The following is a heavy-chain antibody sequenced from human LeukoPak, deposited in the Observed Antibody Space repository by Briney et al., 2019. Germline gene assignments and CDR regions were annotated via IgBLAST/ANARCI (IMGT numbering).Heavy chain of an antibody. CDR2: IYTSGST. CDR1: GGSISSYY. J-gene: IGHJ6*03. V-gene: IGHV4-4*07. D-gene: IGHD3-22*01. CDR3: AITTEYYYYYMDV. Sequence: SETLSPTCTVSGGSISSYYWSWIRQPAGKGLEWIGRIYTSGSTNYNPSLKSRVTMSVDTSKNQFSLKLSSVTAADTAVYYCAITTEYYYYYMDVWGKGTTVTISS.